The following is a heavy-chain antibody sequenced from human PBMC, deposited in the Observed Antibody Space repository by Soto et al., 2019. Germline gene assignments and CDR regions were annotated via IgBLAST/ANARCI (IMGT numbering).Heavy chain of an antibody. CDR2: ISISGGTI. CDR3: TKEKSVINSGYDAFDI. CDR1: VFTVSSYE. V-gene: IGHV3-48*03. Sequence: GWSLRLSCASSVFTVSSYEMDWVRHAPGKGLEWVAYISISGGTIYYGDSVEGRFTISRDNADNSLYLQMNSLRAEDTAVYYCTKEKSVINSGYDAFDIWGRGTVVTV. D-gene: IGHD5-12*01. J-gene: IGHJ3*02.